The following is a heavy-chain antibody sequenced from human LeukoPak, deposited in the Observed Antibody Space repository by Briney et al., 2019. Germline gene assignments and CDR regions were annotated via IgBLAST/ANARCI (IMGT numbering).Heavy chain of an antibody. D-gene: IGHD4-17*01. V-gene: IGHV3-21*01. CDR3: ARSGYGDIHFDY. Sequence: PGGSLRLSCAASGFTFSSYSMNRVRQAPGKGLEWVSSISSSSSYIYYADSVKGRFTISRDNAKNSLYLQMNSLRAEDTAVYYCARSGYGDIHFDYWGQGTLVTVSS. J-gene: IGHJ4*02. CDR1: GFTFSSYS. CDR2: ISSSSSYI.